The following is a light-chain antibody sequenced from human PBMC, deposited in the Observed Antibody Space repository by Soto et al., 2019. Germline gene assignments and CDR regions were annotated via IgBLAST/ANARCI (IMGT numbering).Light chain of an antibody. J-gene: IGKJ2*01. V-gene: IGKV3-20*01. CDR3: QQYASSPVYT. Sequence: EIVLTQSPGTLSLSPGERATLSCRASQSVSSSYLAWYKQKPGQAPRLLIYGASSRATGIPDRFSGSGSGTDFPLTISRLEPEDFAVYYCQQYASSPVYTFGQGTKLEIK. CDR1: QSVSSSY. CDR2: GAS.